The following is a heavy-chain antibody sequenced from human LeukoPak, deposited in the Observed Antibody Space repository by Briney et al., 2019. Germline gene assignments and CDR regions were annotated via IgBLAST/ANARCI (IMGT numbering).Heavy chain of an antibody. CDR1: GFTVSSNY. J-gene: IGHJ3*02. Sequence: GGSLRLSCAASGFTVSSNYMSWVRQAPGKGLEWVSVIYSGGSTYYADSVKGRFTISRDNSKNTLYLQMNSLRAEDTAVYYCAKGMAYYDTDAFDIWGQGTMVTVSS. V-gene: IGHV3-53*01. CDR2: IYSGGST. D-gene: IGHD3-16*01. CDR3: AKGMAYYDTDAFDI.